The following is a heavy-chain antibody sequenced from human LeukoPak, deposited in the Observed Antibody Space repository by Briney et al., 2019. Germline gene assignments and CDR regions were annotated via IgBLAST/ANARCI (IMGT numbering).Heavy chain of an antibody. J-gene: IGHJ5*02. CDR3: ARGLGTIVLMVYAMGQSNWFDP. V-gene: IGHV4-39*07. D-gene: IGHD2-8*01. CDR1: GCSISSRSFY. Sequence: SETLSLTRTVSGCSISSRSFYWGWIRQPPGKGLEWIGSIYYSGSNYYNPSLKSRVTISVDTSKNQFSLKLSSVTAADTAVYYCARGLGTIVLMVYAMGQSNWFDPWGQGTLVTVSS. CDR2: IYYSGSN.